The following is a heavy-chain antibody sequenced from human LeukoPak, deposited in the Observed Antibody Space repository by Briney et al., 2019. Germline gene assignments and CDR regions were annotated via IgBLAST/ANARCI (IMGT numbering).Heavy chain of an antibody. J-gene: IGHJ4*02. CDR2: TYNSGTT. CDR3: ASDGGRSNLAVL. V-gene: IGHV4-4*07. CDR1: GGSIGSYY. Sequence: SETLSPTCTVSGGSIGSYYWSWMRQFAGNGLEWIGRTYNSGTTHYNPSLKSRVTISVDTSKNQISLKLTSVTAADTAVYYCASDGGRSNLAVLWGQGTLVTVSS. D-gene: IGHD6-19*01.